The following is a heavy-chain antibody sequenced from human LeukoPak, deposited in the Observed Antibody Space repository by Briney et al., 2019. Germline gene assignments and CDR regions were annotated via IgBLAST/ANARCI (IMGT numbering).Heavy chain of an antibody. CDR2: IYYSGIS. V-gene: IGHV4-59*01. Sequence: PSETLSLTCAVSGGSISGYYWSWIRQPPGKGLEWIGYIYYSGISNYSPSLKSRVTISVDTSNNQFSLRLSSVTAADTAMYYCAREKYGGSNDYWGQGTLVTVSS. D-gene: IGHD1-26*01. J-gene: IGHJ4*02. CDR3: AREKYGGSNDY. CDR1: GGSISGYY.